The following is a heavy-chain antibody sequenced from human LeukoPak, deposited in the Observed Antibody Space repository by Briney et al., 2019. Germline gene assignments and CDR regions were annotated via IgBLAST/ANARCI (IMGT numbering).Heavy chain of an antibody. CDR3: ARHSRPAAIYFDY. V-gene: IGHV5-51*01. CDR2: IYPGDSVT. D-gene: IGHD2-2*01. Sequence: GESLKISWKGSGYSFTSYWIGRVRQMPGKGLEWVGIIYPGDSVTRYSPSFQGQVTITADKSISTAYLQWSSLKASDTAMYYCARHSRPAAIYFDYWGQGTLVTVSS. J-gene: IGHJ4*02. CDR1: GYSFTSYW.